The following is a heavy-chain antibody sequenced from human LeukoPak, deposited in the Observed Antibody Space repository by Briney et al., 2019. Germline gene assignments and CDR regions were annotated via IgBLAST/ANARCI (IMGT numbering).Heavy chain of an antibody. Sequence: GGSLRLSCAASGFTFDDYAMHWVRQAPGKGLEWVSRISWNSGIIDYAASVKGRFTISRDNAKNSLYLQMNSLRVEDTALYFCAKSSGDSFFDYWGQGTLVTVPS. CDR2: ISWNSGII. CDR3: AKSSGDSFFDY. J-gene: IGHJ4*02. V-gene: IGHV3-9*01. CDR1: GFTFDDYA. D-gene: IGHD3-10*01.